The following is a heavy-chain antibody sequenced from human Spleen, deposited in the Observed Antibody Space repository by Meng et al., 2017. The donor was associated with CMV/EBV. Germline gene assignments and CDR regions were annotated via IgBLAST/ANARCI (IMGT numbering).Heavy chain of an antibody. CDR3: ARQNDFWGEYFRM. Sequence: KASGYTVTSYYIHWVRQAPGQGLEWMGVINPSGGSPTSAQRFQGRLTMTTDTSTSTVYMELSSLRSEDTAVYYCARQNDFWGEYFRMWGQGTLVTVSS. CDR1: GYTVTSYY. J-gene: IGHJ4*02. CDR2: INPSGGSP. V-gene: IGHV1-46*01. D-gene: IGHD3-3*01.